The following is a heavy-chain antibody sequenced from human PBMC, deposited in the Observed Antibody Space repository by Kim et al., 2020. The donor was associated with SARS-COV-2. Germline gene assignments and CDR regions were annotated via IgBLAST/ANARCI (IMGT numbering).Heavy chain of an antibody. D-gene: IGHD5-12*01. Sequence: GGSLRLSCAASGFTFSDYYMSWIRQAPGKGLEWVSYISSSSSYTNYADSVKGRFTISRDNAKNSLYLQMNSLRAEDTAVYYCARERDGYNSGWFDPWGQGTLVTVSS. CDR2: ISSSSSYT. CDR3: ARERDGYNSGWFDP. V-gene: IGHV3-11*05. CDR1: GFTFSDYY. J-gene: IGHJ5*02.